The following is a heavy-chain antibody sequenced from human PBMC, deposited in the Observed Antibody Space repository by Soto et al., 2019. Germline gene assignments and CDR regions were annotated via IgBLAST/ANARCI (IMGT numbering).Heavy chain of an antibody. J-gene: IGHJ4*02. V-gene: IGHV1-18*01. D-gene: IGHD2-21*01. CDR3: AREMWTRTGPQNFFDY. Sequence: QVQLVQSEGEVRQPGASVKVSCRASGYTFTSYGIIWVRQAPGQGLEWMGYISPSSGVTRYAQNLQGRVTLTTDTSTTTAYMELRSLSSEDTAVYYCAREMWTRTGPQNFFDYWGLGALVTVSS. CDR1: GYTFTSYG. CDR2: ISPSSGVT.